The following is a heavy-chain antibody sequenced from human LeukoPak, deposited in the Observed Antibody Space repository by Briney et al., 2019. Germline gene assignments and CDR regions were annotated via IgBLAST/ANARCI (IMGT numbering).Heavy chain of an antibody. J-gene: IGHJ4*02. CDR1: GFTFSTYA. CDR2: ISGSGDST. V-gene: IGHV3-23*01. D-gene: IGHD2-21*02. Sequence: GGSLRLSCAASGFTFSTYAMTWVRQAPGKGLEWVSAISGSGDSTHYADSVKGRFTISRDNSKNSLYLQLNSLRVEDTAVYYCAKVVSRRVTNYFDYWGQGTLVTVSS. CDR3: AKVVSRRVTNYFDY.